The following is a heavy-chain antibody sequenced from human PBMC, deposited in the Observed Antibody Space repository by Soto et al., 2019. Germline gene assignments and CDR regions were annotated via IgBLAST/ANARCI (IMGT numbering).Heavy chain of an antibody. CDR3: TRLSYYYDSSGYIPLDY. CDR2: IRSKANSYAT. D-gene: IGHD3-22*01. CDR1: GFTFSGSA. J-gene: IGHJ4*02. V-gene: IGHV3-73*02. Sequence: EVQLVESGGGLVQPGGSLKLSCAASGFTFSGSAMHWVRQASGKGLEWVGRIRSKANSYATAYAASVKGRFTISRDDSKNTVYLQMNSLKTEDTAVYYCTRLSYYYDSSGYIPLDYWGQGTLVTVSS.